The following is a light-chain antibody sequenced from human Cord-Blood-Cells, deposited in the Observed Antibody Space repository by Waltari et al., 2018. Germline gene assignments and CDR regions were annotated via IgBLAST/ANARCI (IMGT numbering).Light chain of an antibody. J-gene: IGLJ2*01. V-gene: IGLV2-18*02. CDR2: EVS. CDR1: SSDVGSYNR. CDR3: SSYTSSSTLV. Sequence: QSALTQPPSVAGSPGQSVTISCPGTSSDVGSYNRSSWYHQPPGTAPKLMIYEVSNRPSGVPDRFSGSKSGNTASLTISGLQAEDEADYYCSSYTSSSTLVFGGGTKLTVL.